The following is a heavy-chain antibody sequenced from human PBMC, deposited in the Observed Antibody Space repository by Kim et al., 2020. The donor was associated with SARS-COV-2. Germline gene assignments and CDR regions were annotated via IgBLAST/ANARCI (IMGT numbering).Heavy chain of an antibody. V-gene: IGHV6-1*01. D-gene: IGHD6-19*01. Sequence: AVSVKSRITINPDTSKNQFSLQLNSVTPEDTAVYYCAREGFSSGWYYFDYWGQGTLVTVSS. CDR3: AREGFSSGWYYFDY. J-gene: IGHJ4*02.